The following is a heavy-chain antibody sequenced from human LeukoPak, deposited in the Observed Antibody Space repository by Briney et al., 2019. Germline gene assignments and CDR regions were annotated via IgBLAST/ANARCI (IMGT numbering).Heavy chain of an antibody. V-gene: IGHV3-15*01. D-gene: IGHD6-19*01. CDR1: GFTFSDVW. Sequence: PGGSLRLSCAASGFTFSDVWMSWVRQAPGKGLEWVGRIKIKAHGTTTDYAAPVAGRFTISRDDSRSTLYLEMNSLKTEDTAIYYCTIDQQQWLFDYWGQGTLVTVSS. CDR3: TIDQQQWLFDY. J-gene: IGHJ4*02. CDR2: IKIKAHGTTT.